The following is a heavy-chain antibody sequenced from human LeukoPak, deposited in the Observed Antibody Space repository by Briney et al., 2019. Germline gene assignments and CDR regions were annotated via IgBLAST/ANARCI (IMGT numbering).Heavy chain of an antibody. J-gene: IGHJ5*02. CDR3: AREDTAMVPVGFDP. CDR1: GGTFSSYA. CDR2: IIPIFGTA. D-gene: IGHD5-18*01. V-gene: IGHV1-69*13. Sequence: ASVKVSCKASGGTFSSYAISWVRQAPGQGLEWMGGIIPIFGTANYAQKLQGRVTITADESTSTAYMELSSLRSEDTAVYYCAREDTAMVPVGFDPWGQGTLVTVSS.